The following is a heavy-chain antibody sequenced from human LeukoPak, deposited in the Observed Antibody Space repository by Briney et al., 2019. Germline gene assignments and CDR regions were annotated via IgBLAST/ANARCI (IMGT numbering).Heavy chain of an antibody. J-gene: IGHJ3*02. Sequence: GGSLRLSCAASGFTFSNYWMSWVRQAPGKGLEWVANINQDGSEKYYVDSVEGRFTISRDNAKNSLYLQMNSLRAEDTAVYYCARERYDAFDIWGQGTIVTVSS. D-gene: IGHD4-17*01. V-gene: IGHV3-7*04. CDR1: GFTFSNYW. CDR3: ARERYDAFDI. CDR2: INQDGSEK.